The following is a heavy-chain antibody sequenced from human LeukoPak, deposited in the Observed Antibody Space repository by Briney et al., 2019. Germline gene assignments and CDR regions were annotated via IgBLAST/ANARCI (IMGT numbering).Heavy chain of an antibody. CDR1: GYTFTGYY. V-gene: IGHV1-2*02. D-gene: IGHD2-2*02. Sequence: ASVKVSCKASGYTFTGYYMHWVRQAPGQGLEWMGWINPNSGGTNYAQKFQGRVTMTRHTSISTAYMELSRLRSDDTAVYYCARDRNYCSSTSCYILYYFDYWGQGTLVTVSS. CDR2: INPNSGGT. CDR3: ARDRNYCSSTSCYILYYFDY. J-gene: IGHJ4*02.